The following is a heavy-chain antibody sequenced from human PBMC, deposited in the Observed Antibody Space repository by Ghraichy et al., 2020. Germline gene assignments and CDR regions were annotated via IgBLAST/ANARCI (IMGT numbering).Heavy chain of an antibody. CDR3: ARGRPASPVRLIYGGNYYYYGMDV. CDR1: GGSFSGYY. V-gene: IGHV4-34*01. D-gene: IGHD4-23*01. J-gene: IGHJ6*02. Sequence: SETLSLTCAVYGGSFSGYYWSWIRQPPGKGLEWIGEINHSGSTNYNPSLKSRVTISVDTSKNQFSLKLSSVTAADTAVYYCARGRPASPVRLIYGGNYYYYGMDVWGQGTTVTVSS. CDR2: INHSGST.